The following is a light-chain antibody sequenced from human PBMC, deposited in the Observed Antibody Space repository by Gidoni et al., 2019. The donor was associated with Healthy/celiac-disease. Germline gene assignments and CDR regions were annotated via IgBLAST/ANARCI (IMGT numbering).Light chain of an antibody. CDR3: QQSYSTPRT. J-gene: IGKJ1*01. CDR1: QSISSY. CDR2: AAS. V-gene: IGKV1-39*01. Sequence: DIQMTPSPSSLSASVGERVTITCRASQSISSYLNWYQQKPGKAPKLLIYAASSLQSGVPSRFSGSGSGTDFTLTISSLQPEDFATYYCQQSYSTPRTFDQGTKVEIK.